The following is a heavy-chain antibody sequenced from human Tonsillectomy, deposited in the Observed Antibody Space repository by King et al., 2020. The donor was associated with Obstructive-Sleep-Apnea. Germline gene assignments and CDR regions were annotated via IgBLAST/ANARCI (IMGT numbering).Heavy chain of an antibody. V-gene: IGHV4-59*08. J-gene: IGHJ4*02. D-gene: IGHD3-22*01. Sequence: VQLQESGPGLVKPSETLSLTCTVSGGSISTYYWSWIRQPPGKGLEWIGYIYYIGSTNYNPSLKSRVTISVDTSKNQFSLNLTSVTAADTAVYYCTRGGYYYFAYWGQGTLATVSS. CDR3: TRGGYYYFAY. CDR1: GGSISTYY. CDR2: IYYIGST.